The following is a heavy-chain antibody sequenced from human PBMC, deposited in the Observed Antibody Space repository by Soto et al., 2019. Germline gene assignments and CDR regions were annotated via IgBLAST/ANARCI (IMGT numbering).Heavy chain of an antibody. CDR2: ISYSI. CDR3: ARRIHGSSSHGFDI. V-gene: IGHV3-11*01. Sequence: QVQLVESGGGLVKPGGSLRLSCAASGFTFSDYYMSWIRQAPGKGLDWVSYISYSIYYADSVKGRFTLSRDNAKNSLYLQMTSLRAEDTAVHYCARRIHGSSSHGFDIWGQGTMVTVSS. D-gene: IGHD6-13*01. J-gene: IGHJ3*02. CDR1: GFTFSDYY.